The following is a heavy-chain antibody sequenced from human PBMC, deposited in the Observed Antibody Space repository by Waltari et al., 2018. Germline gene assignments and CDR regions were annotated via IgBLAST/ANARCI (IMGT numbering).Heavy chain of an antibody. CDR1: GGTFSSYA. D-gene: IGHD6-13*01. J-gene: IGHJ6*02. CDR2: IIPIFGTA. CDR3: ARDASIAAADYYYGMDV. V-gene: IGHV1-69*12. Sequence: QVQLVQSGAEVKKPGSSVKVSCKASGGTFSSYAIIWVRQAPGQGLEWMGGIIPIFGTANYAQKFQGRVTITADESTSTAYMELSSLRSEDTAVYYCARDASIAAADYYYGMDVWGQGTTVTVSS.